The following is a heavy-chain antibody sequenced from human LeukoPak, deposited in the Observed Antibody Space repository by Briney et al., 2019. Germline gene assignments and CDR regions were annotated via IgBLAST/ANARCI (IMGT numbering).Heavy chain of an antibody. V-gene: IGHV4-61*02. Sequence: SETLSLTCTVSGGSISSGSYYWSWIRQPAGTGLEWIGRIYTSGSTNYNPSLKSRVTMSVDTSKNQFSLKLSSVTAADTAVYYCARDRFEVTMNWFDPWGQGTLVTVSS. CDR2: IYTSGST. CDR1: GGSISSGSYY. J-gene: IGHJ5*02. D-gene: IGHD3-10*01. CDR3: ARDRFEVTMNWFDP.